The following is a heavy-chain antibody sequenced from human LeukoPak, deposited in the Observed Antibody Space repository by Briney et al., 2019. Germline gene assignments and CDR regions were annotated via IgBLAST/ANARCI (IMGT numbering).Heavy chain of an antibody. Sequence: SATLSLTCTVSGGSISSYYWSWIRQPPVKGLEWIGYIYYSGSTNYNPSLKSRVTISVDTSKNQFSLKLSSVTAADTAVYYCARVHSGYDYFDYWGQGTLVTVSS. D-gene: IGHD5-12*01. CDR3: ARVHSGYDYFDY. V-gene: IGHV4-59*12. CDR1: GGSISSYY. CDR2: IYYSGST. J-gene: IGHJ4*02.